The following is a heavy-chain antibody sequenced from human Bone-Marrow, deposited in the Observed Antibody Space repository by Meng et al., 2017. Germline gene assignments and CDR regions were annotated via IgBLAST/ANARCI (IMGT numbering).Heavy chain of an antibody. Sequence: ASVKVSCKASGYTFTSYYMHWVRQAPGQGLEWMGIINPSGGSTSYAQKFQGRVTMTRDTSTSTVYMELSSLRSEDTAVYYCARGPDPGGYCSGGSCYSPFDYWGQGTLVTAPQ. CDR1: GYTFTSYY. CDR3: ARGPDPGGYCSGGSCYSPFDY. D-gene: IGHD2-15*01. V-gene: IGHV1-46*01. CDR2: INPSGGST. J-gene: IGHJ4*02.